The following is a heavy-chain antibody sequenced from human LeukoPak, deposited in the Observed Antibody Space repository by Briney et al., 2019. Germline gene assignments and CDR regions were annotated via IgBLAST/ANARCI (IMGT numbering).Heavy chain of an antibody. CDR1: GFTFSSYA. V-gene: IGHV3-23*01. CDR3: ASTMITFGGVIARFDY. J-gene: IGHJ4*02. CDR2: ISGSGGST. D-gene: IGHD3-16*02. Sequence: PGGSLRLSCAASGFTFSSYAMSWVRQAPGKGLEWVSAISGSGGSTYYADSVKGRFTISRDNSKNTLYPQMNSLRAEDTAVYYCASTMITFGGVIARFDYWGQGTLVTVSS.